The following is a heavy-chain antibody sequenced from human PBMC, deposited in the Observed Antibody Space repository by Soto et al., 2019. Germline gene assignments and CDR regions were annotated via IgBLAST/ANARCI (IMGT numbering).Heavy chain of an antibody. Sequence: EVQLVESGGGLVQPGGSLRLSCAASGFTFVTHWMTWVRQAPGKGLEWLANIKQDGGEEYYADSVKGRFTISRDNAENSLFLQMHSLRAEDTAVYYCARDVFGCGSHGNWGQGTPVTVSS. D-gene: IGHD3-10*01. J-gene: IGHJ4*02. CDR1: GFTFVTHW. CDR3: ARDVFGCGSHGN. V-gene: IGHV3-7*01. CDR2: IKQDGGEE.